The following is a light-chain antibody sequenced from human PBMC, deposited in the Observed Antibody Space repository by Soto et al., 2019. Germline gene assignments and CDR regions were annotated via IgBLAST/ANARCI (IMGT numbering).Light chain of an antibody. CDR1: QSVSSRY. CDR2: GAS. CDR3: QQYGSSRLT. V-gene: IGKV3-20*01. Sequence: EIVLTQSPGTLSLSPGERATLSCRASQSVSSRYIAWYQQKPGQAPRLLIYGASSRATGIPDRFSGSGSGTDFILTINRLEPEDFAVYYCQQYGSSRLTFGGGTKVEIK. J-gene: IGKJ4*01.